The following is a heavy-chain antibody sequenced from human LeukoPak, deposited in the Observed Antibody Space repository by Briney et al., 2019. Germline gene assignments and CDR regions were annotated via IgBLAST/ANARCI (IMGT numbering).Heavy chain of an antibody. Sequence: SETLSLTCTVSGGSISSYYWSWIRQPPGKGLEWIGYIYYSGSTNYNPSLKSRVTISVDTSKNQFSLKLSSVTAADTAVYYCARERALYCSSTSCYNRDYYYYYGMDVWGQGTTVTVSS. D-gene: IGHD2-2*02. J-gene: IGHJ6*02. CDR2: IYYSGST. V-gene: IGHV4-59*12. CDR1: GGSISSYY. CDR3: ARERALYCSSTSCYNRDYYYYYGMDV.